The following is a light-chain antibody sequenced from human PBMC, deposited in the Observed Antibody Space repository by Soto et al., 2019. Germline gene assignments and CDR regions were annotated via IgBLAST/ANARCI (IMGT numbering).Light chain of an antibody. CDR2: GNN. CDR1: SSNIGAEYD. V-gene: IGLV1-40*01. Sequence: QSVLTQPPSVSGAPGQRVTISCTGSSSNIGAEYDVHWYQQLPGTAPKLLIYGNNNLASGLPDRFSASKSGTSASLAITGLQAEDEADYYGQSYDSTLSGSWVFGGGTNLTVL. CDR3: QSYDSTLSGSWV. J-gene: IGLJ3*02.